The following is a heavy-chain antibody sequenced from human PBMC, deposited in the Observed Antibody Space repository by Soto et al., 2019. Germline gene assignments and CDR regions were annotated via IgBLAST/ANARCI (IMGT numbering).Heavy chain of an antibody. J-gene: IGHJ4*02. Sequence: SVKVSCKASGYTFISYGISWVRQAPGQGLEWMGWISAYNGNTNYAQKLQGRVTMTTDTSTSTAYMELRSLRSDDTAVYYCAREGYCSSTSCYSAFDYWGLGTLVTVSS. V-gene: IGHV1-18*04. CDR1: GYTFISYG. D-gene: IGHD2-2*01. CDR3: AREGYCSSTSCYSAFDY. CDR2: ISAYNGNT.